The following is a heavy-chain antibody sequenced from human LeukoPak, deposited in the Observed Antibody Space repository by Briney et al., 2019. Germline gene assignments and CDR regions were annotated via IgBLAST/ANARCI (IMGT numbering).Heavy chain of an antibody. CDR1: GYIFTSYY. J-gene: IGHJ6*02. CDR2: INPSGGST. V-gene: IGHV1-46*01. CDR3: AMGITMIVVGYGMDV. D-gene: IGHD3-22*01. Sequence: ASVKVSCKAFGYIFTSYYMHWVRQAPGQGLEWMGIINPSGGSTSYAQKFQGRVTMTRDTSTSTVYMELSSLRSEDTAVYYCAMGITMIVVGYGMDVWGQGTTVTVSS.